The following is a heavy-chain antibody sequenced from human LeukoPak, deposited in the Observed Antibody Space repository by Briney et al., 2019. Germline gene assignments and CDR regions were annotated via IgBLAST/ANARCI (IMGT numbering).Heavy chain of an antibody. D-gene: IGHD3-3*02. Sequence: PSQNLSLTCTVSGGSISSSDYYWGWIRQPPGKGLEWIESIYYGGSTYYNPSLRSRVTISVDTSKNQFSLKLRSVTAADTAVYYCARLGHYWSVIDYWGQGTLVTVSS. J-gene: IGHJ4*02. CDR1: GGSISSSDYY. CDR3: ARLGHYWSVIDY. CDR2: IYYGGST. V-gene: IGHV4-39*01.